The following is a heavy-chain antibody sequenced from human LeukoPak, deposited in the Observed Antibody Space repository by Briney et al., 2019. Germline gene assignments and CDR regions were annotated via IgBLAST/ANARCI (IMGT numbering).Heavy chain of an antibody. J-gene: IGHJ4*02. V-gene: IGHV3-53*01. CDR3: ARGPAGYN. D-gene: IGHD1-1*01. CDR1: GVTVSSNH. Sequence: PGGSLRLSCAASGVTVSSNHMSWVRPAPGKGLEWVSVTYSGGSTDYADSVKGRFTISRDNLKNTLYLQMNSLRAEDTAVYYCARGPAGYNWGQGTLVTFSS. CDR2: TYSGGST.